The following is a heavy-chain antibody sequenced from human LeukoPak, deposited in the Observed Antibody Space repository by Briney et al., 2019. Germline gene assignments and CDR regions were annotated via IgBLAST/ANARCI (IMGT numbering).Heavy chain of an antibody. CDR3: ARDFSPRTKYYYMDV. J-gene: IGHJ6*03. V-gene: IGHV4-59*01. CDR2: IYYSGST. D-gene: IGHD2-8*01. CDR1: GGSISSYY. Sequence: SETLSLTRTVSGGSISSYYWSWIRQPPGKGLEWIGYIYYSGSTNYNPSLKSRVTISVDTSKNQFSLKLSSVTAADTAVYYCARDFSPRTKYYYMDVWGKGTTVTVSS.